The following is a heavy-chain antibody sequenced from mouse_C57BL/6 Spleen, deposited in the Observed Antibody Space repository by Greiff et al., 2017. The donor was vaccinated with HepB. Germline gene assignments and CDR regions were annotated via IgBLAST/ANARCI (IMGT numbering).Heavy chain of an antibody. CDR2: INPSSGYT. Sequence: QVQLQQSGAELARPGASVKMSCKASGYTFTSYTMHWVNQRPGQGLEWIGYINPSSGYTKYNQKFKDKATLTADKSSSTAYMQLSSLTSEDSAVYYCARADYGLDYWGQGTTLTVSS. V-gene: IGHV1-4*01. D-gene: IGHD1-1*02. CDR1: GYTFTSYT. CDR3: ARADYGLDY. J-gene: IGHJ2*01.